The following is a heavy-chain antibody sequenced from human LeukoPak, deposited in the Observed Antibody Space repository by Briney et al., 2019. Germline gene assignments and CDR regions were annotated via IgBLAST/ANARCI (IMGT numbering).Heavy chain of an antibody. CDR3: ARVGVSCSSTSCYAFDY. CDR1: GGSISSYY. Sequence: PSETLSLTCTVSGGSISSYYWSWIRQLPGKGLEWIGYIYTSGSTNYNPSLKSRVTISVDTSKNQFSLKLSSVTAADTAVYYCARVGVSCSSTSCYAFDYWGQGTLVTVSS. CDR2: IYTSGST. V-gene: IGHV4-4*09. J-gene: IGHJ4*02. D-gene: IGHD2-2*01.